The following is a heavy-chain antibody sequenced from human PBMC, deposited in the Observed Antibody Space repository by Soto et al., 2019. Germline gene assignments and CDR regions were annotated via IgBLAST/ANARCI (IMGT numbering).Heavy chain of an antibody. D-gene: IGHD1-26*01. Sequence: GGSLRLSCAASGFIFTAYSLNWVRQAPGKGLEWVSAISGGGGSTYYADSVKGRFTISRDNSKNTLYLQMNSLRAEDTAVYYCAKDGRRWDLPADYWGQGALVTVSS. CDR3: AKDGRRWDLPADY. CDR1: GFIFTAYS. CDR2: ISGGGGST. V-gene: IGHV3-23*01. J-gene: IGHJ4*02.